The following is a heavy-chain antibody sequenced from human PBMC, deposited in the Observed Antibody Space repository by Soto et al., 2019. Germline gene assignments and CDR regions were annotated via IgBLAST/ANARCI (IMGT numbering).Heavy chain of an antibody. V-gene: IGHV4-59*01. CDR1: GGSIRSYD. D-gene: IGHD5-18*01. CDR3: ARGAPDKAMVDS. CDR2: IFYSGIT. Sequence: SETLSLTCTVSGGSIRSYDCTWIRQPPGKGLEWLGYIFYSGITFYNPSLKSRVTISIHTSKSQFSLQLTSVTAEDTAVYYCARGAPDKAMVDSCGQGTLVPVSP. J-gene: IGHJ4*02.